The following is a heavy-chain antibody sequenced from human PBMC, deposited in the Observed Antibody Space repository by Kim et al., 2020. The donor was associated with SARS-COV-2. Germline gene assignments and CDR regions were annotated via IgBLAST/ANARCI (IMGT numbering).Heavy chain of an antibody. D-gene: IGHD4-17*01. CDR1: GGSFSGYY. Sequence: SETLSLTCAVYGGSFSGYYWSWIRQPPGKGLEWIGEINHSGSTNYNPSLKSRVTISVDTSKNQFSLKLSSVTAADTAVYYCARATVTPFDYWGQGTLVTVSS. V-gene: IGHV4-34*01. CDR3: ARATVTPFDY. J-gene: IGHJ4*02. CDR2: INHSGST.